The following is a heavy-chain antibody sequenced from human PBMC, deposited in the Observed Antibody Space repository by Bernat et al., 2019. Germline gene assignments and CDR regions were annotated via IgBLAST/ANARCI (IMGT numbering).Heavy chain of an antibody. CDR2: IWYDGSDK. J-gene: IGHJ6*02. V-gene: IGHV3-33*01. D-gene: IGHD4-17*01. CDR1: GFTFSTYG. Sequence: GESGGGVVQPGRSLRLSCAASGFTFSTYGMHWVRQAPGKGLEWVAVIWYDGSDKYYADSVKGRFTISRDNSKNTLYLQMNSLRAEDTAVYYCATVSHDDYARGGIDVWGQGTTVTVSS. CDR3: ATVSHDDYARGGIDV.